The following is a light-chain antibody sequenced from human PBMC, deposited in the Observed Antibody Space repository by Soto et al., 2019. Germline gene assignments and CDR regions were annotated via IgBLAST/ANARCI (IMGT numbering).Light chain of an antibody. CDR3: TSYAGSNIWV. CDR2: EVS. V-gene: IGLV2-8*01. CDR1: SSDVGAYNY. J-gene: IGLJ3*02. Sequence: QSALTQPPSASGSPGQSVTISCTGTSSDVGAYNYVSWYQQYPGKAPKLMIYEVSKRPSGVPDRFSGSKSGKTASLTVSGLQSEDEADYEFTSYAGSNIWVFGGGTKVNVL.